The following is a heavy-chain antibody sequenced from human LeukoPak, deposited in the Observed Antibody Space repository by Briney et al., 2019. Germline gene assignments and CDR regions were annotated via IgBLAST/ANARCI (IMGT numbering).Heavy chain of an antibody. CDR3: AKTGGGHSSGYYYFY. V-gene: IGHV3-23*01. CDR2: INGSGGST. CDR1: GFTFSSYA. J-gene: IGHJ4*02. D-gene: IGHD3-22*01. Sequence: GGSLRLSCAASGFTFSSYAMSWVRQAPGEGLGWVSAINGSGGSTYYADSVKGRFTISRDNSKNTLYLQMNSLRAEDTAVYYCAKTGGGHSSGYYYFYWGQGTLVTVSS.